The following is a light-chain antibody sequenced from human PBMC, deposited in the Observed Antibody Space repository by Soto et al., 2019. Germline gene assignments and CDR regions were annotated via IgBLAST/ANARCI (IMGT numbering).Light chain of an antibody. CDR1: QSISNS. CDR3: QQSHSIPFT. J-gene: IGKJ3*01. CDR2: AAC. Sequence: DIPMTQSPSSLSASVGDRVTITCRATQSISNSLNWYQHKPGEAPKLLMYAACTLQSGVPSRFSCGGSGTDFTLTISSLQPEDFATYFCQQSHSIPFTFGPGTKV. V-gene: IGKV1-39*01.